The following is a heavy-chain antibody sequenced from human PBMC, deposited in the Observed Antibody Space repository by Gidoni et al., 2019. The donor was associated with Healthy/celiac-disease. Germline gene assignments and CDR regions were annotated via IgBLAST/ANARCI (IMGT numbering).Heavy chain of an antibody. V-gene: IGHV3-23*01. Sequence: EVQLLESGGGSVQPGGSLRLSCAAAGFTCSSYAMSWVRQAPGKGLEWVSAISGSGGSTYYADSVKGRFTISRDNSKNTLYLQMNSLRAEDTAVYYCAKEGGIVVAPWVPHAFDIWGQGTMVTVSS. CDR3: AKEGGIVVAPWVPHAFDI. CDR1: GFTCSSYA. CDR2: ISGSGGST. J-gene: IGHJ3*02. D-gene: IGHD2-15*01.